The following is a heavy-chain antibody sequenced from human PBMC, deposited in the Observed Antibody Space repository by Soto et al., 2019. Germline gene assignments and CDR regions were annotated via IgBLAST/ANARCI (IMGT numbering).Heavy chain of an antibody. Sequence: GGSLRLSCAASGFTFSNYAMHWVRQAPGKGLEYVSAISSHGDSTYYANSVKDRFTISRDNSKNTLYLQMGSLRIEDMAVYYCARRDGYIFDYWGQGTLVTVSS. CDR2: ISSHGDST. V-gene: IGHV3-64*01. CDR1: GFTFSNYA. D-gene: IGHD5-12*01. CDR3: ARRDGYIFDY. J-gene: IGHJ4*02.